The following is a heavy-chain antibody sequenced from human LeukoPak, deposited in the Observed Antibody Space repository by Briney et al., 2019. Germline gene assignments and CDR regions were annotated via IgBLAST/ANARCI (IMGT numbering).Heavy chain of an antibody. Sequence: KTSDTLSLTCTVSGGSVSSVSYDWSWIRPPPGKGLEWIGYIYYSGSTNYNPSLKSRVTISVDTSKNQFSLKLSSVTAADTAVYYCARASRIVGAVKGAFDIWGQGTMVTVSS. V-gene: IGHV4-61*01. CDR1: GGSVSSVSYD. CDR2: IYYSGST. J-gene: IGHJ3*02. CDR3: ARASRIVGAVKGAFDI. D-gene: IGHD1-26*01.